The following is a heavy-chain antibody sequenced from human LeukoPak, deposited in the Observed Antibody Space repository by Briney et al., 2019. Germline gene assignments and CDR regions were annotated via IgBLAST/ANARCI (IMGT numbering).Heavy chain of an antibody. D-gene: IGHD2-21*02. CDR2: INPSGGST. Sequence: ASVKVSCKASGYTLTSYYLHWVRQAPGQGLEWMAIINPSGGSTSHAQKFQGRVTITRDTSASTAYMDLSSLRSEDTAVYYCARNTETAIPLPYYFDYWGQGTLVTVSS. CDR3: ARNTETAIPLPYYFDY. CDR1: GYTLTSYY. J-gene: IGHJ4*02. V-gene: IGHV1-46*01.